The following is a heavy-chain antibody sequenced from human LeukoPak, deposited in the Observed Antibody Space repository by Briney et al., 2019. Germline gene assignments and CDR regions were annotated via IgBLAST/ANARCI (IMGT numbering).Heavy chain of an antibody. V-gene: IGHV1-18*01. Sequence: ASVNVSCKASVYTFTSYGISWVRQAPGQGLEWMGWISAYNGNTNYAQKLQGRVTMTRDTSISTAYMELSRLKSDDTAFYYCAKYYYDSYEGYYFDYWGQGTLVTVSS. CDR1: VYTFTSYG. CDR3: AKYYYDSYEGYYFDY. CDR2: ISAYNGNT. J-gene: IGHJ4*02. D-gene: IGHD3-22*01.